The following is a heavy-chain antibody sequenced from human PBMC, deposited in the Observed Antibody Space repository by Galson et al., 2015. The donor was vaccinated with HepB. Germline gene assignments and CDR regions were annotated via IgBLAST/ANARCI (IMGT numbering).Heavy chain of an antibody. Sequence: SGYTFTNYGFSWVRQAPGQGLEWMGWISVYNDNTDYPQKLQGRVTMTTDTSTRTAYMELRSLRYDDTAMYYCARYSSSLYSYAMDVWGQGTTVTVSS. CDR1: GYTFTNYG. V-gene: IGHV1-18*01. CDR2: ISVYNDNT. D-gene: IGHD6-6*01. CDR3: ARYSSSLYSYAMDV. J-gene: IGHJ6*02.